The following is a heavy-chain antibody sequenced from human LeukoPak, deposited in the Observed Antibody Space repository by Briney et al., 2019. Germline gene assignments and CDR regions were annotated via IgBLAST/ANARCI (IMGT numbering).Heavy chain of an antibody. CDR2: VYTSGST. D-gene: IGHD4-17*01. J-gene: IGHJ4*02. CDR3: ARDGDEGGDYYYFDY. Sequence: PSETLSLTCTVSGGSINSGSYYWSWIRQPAGKGLEWIGRVYTSGSTNYNPSLKSRVTISIDTSKNQFSLRLSSVTAADTAVYYCARDGDEGGDYYYFDYWGQGTLVTVSS. CDR1: GGSINSGSYY. V-gene: IGHV4-61*02.